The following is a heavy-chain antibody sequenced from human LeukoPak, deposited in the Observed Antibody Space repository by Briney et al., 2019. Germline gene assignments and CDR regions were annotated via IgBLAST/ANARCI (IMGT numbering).Heavy chain of an antibody. CDR3: ARGAEYYYGSGSSHIDY. V-gene: IGHV4-34*01. CDR2: INHSGST. D-gene: IGHD3-10*01. J-gene: IGHJ4*02. CDR1: GGSFGGYY. Sequence: SETLSLTCAVYGGSFGGYYWSWIRQPPGKGLEWIGEINHSGSTNYNPSLKSRVTISVDTSKNQFSLKLSSVTAADTAVYYCARGAEYYYGSGSSHIDYWGQGTLVTVSS.